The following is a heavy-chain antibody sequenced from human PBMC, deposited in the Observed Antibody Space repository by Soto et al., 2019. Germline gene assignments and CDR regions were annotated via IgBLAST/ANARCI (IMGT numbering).Heavy chain of an antibody. D-gene: IGHD3-22*01. CDR3: AKDLGDSSGYYYGYFQH. CDR1: GFTFSSYA. J-gene: IGHJ1*01. CDR2: ISGSGGST. V-gene: IGHV3-23*01. Sequence: ESGGGLVQPGGSLRLSCEASGFTFSSYAMTWVRQAPGKGLEWVSAISGSGGSTYYADSVKGRFTISRGNSRNTLYLQMNSLRGEDTAVYYCAKDLGDSSGYYYGYFQHWGQGTLVTVSS.